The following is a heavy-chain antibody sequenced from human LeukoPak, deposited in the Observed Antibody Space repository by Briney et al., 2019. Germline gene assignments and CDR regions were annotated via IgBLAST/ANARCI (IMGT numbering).Heavy chain of an antibody. Sequence: SETLSLTCTVSGGSISSYYWSWLRQPPGKGLEWIGYIYYSGSTNYNPSLKSRVTISVDTSKNQFSLKLSSVTAADTAVYYCARDIPWNVWGQGTTVTVSS. CDR1: GGSISSYY. D-gene: IGHD3-3*01. J-gene: IGHJ6*02. V-gene: IGHV4-59*01. CDR2: IYYSGST. CDR3: ARDIPWNV.